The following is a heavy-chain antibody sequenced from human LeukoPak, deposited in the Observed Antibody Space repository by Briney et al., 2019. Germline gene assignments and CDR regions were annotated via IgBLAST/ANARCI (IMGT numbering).Heavy chain of an antibody. CDR3: ARDSTYYDFWSGPERNWFDP. Sequence: PGGSLRLSCTASGFTFSSYSMTWVRQAPGKGLDWVSSINSSSSYIYYADPVKGRFTISRDNAKNSLYLQMNSLRAEDTAVYYCARDSTYYDFWSGPERNWFDPWGQGTLVTVSS. D-gene: IGHD3-3*01. V-gene: IGHV3-21*01. CDR1: GFTFSSYS. J-gene: IGHJ5*02. CDR2: INSSSSYI.